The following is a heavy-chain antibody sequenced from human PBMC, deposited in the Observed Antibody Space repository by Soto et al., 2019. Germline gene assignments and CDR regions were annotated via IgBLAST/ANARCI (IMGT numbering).Heavy chain of an antibody. Sequence: GPTLVNPTHTLTLTCTFSGFSLSTSVVGVGWIRQPPGKALEWLALIYWNDDKRYSPSLKSRLTITKDTSKNQVVLTMTNMDPVDTATYYCAHSSYYDFWSGYFPDYWGQGTLVTVYS. CDR2: IYWNDDK. CDR1: GFSLSTSVVG. CDR3: AHSSYYDFWSGYFPDY. D-gene: IGHD3-3*01. V-gene: IGHV2-5*01. J-gene: IGHJ4*02.